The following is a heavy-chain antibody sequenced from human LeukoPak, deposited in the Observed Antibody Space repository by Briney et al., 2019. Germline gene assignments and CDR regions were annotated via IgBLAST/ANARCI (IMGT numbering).Heavy chain of an antibody. CDR2: IYYSGSA. D-gene: IGHD6-13*01. V-gene: IGHV4-39*01. J-gene: IGHJ3*02. CDR1: DGSISNYY. CDR3: ARPQQQLVLVSPFNI. Sequence: SETLSLTCSVFDGSISNYYWGWIRQPPGKGLEWIGSIYYSGSAYYNPSLKSRVTISVDTSKNQFSLKLTSVTAADTAVYYCARPQQQLVLVSPFNIWGQGTMVTVSS.